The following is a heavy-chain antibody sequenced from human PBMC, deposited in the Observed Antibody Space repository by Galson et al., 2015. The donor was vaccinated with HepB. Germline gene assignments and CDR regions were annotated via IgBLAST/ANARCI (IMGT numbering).Heavy chain of an antibody. CDR1: GFTFTNYG. J-gene: IGHJ4*02. CDR2: ISAYNGIT. CDR3: ARAGPLGWELLPGDYYFDS. Sequence: SVKVSCKASGFTFTNYGISWVRQAPGQGLEWMGWISAYNGITNYAQKLQGGVTMTTDTSTNTAYMELRSLRSDDTAVYYCARAGPLGWELLPGDYYFDSWGQGTPVTVSS. V-gene: IGHV1-18*04. D-gene: IGHD1-26*01.